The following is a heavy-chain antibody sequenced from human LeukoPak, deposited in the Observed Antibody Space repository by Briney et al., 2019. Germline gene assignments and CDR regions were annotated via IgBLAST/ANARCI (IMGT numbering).Heavy chain of an antibody. V-gene: IGHV3-7*05. CDR1: GFAFSGYW. D-gene: IGHD1-14*01. J-gene: IGHJ4*02. CDR3: ARGLTRSAY. CDR2: IKEDGSQK. Sequence: GGSLRPSCAASGFAFSGYWMTWVRQAPGKGLEWVANIKEDGSQKYYVDSVKGRFTISRDNAKNSLYLQMNSLRVEDTAVYYCARGLTRSAYWGQGTLVTVST.